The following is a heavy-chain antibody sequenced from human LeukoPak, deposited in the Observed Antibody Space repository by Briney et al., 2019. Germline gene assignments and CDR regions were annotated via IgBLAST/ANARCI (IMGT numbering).Heavy chain of an antibody. CDR1: GGSISSGSYY. Sequence: SQTLSLTCTVSGGSISSGSYYWSWVRQPAGKGLEWIGRIYTSGSTNYNASLKSRVTISVDTSKNQFSLKLSSVTAADTAVYYCAREGGGYCGGDCYSYYFDYWGQGTLVIVSS. V-gene: IGHV4-61*02. CDR2: IYTSGST. J-gene: IGHJ4*02. CDR3: AREGGGYCGGDCYSYYFDY. D-gene: IGHD2-21*02.